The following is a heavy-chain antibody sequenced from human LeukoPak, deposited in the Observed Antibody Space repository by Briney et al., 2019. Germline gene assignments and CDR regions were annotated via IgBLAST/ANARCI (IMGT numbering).Heavy chain of an antibody. Sequence: SETLSLTCTVSGGSISSGGYYWSWIRQHPGKGLEWIGYIYYSGSTYYNPSLKSQVTISVDTSKNQFSLKLSSVTAADTAVYYCARNTPGWYQLLWGAFDIWGQGTMVTVSS. V-gene: IGHV4-31*01. CDR3: ARNTPGWYQLLWGAFDI. J-gene: IGHJ3*02. CDR1: GGSISSGGYY. D-gene: IGHD2-2*01. CDR2: IYYSGST.